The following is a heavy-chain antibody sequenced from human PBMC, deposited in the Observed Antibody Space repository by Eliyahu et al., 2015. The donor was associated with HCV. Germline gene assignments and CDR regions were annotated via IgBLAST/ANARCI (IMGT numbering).Heavy chain of an antibody. D-gene: IGHD7-27*01. J-gene: IGHJ3*02. Sequence: QLQLAQSGAEVKKPGASVKVSCKASGYIFTGYYMHWVRQAPGLGFEWMGWINPSSGATRYAQKFQGRVTMTRDTSSSTGYMELSRLKSDDTAVYYCTRDTTEDWGSNAFDIWGQGTMVIVSS. CDR1: GYIFTGYY. CDR3: TRDTTEDWGSNAFDI. CDR2: INPSSGAT. V-gene: IGHV1-2*02.